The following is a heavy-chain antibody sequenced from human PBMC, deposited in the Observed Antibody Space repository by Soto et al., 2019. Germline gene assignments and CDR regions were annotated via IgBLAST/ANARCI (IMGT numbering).Heavy chain of an antibody. CDR1: GFTFSSYG. CDR3: AKDLGPWTVTTHMDV. D-gene: IGHD4-17*01. Sequence: GGSLRLSCAASGFTFSSYGMHWVRQAPGKGLEWVAVISYDGSNKYYADSVKGPFTISRDNSKNTLYLQMNSLRAEDTAVYYCAKDLGPWTVTTHMDVWGKGTTVTVSS. CDR2: ISYDGSNK. J-gene: IGHJ6*03. V-gene: IGHV3-30*18.